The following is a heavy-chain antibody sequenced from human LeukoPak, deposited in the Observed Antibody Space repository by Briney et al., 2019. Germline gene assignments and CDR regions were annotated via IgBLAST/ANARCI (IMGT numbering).Heavy chain of an antibody. CDR1: GGTFSSYA. CDR2: IIPILGIA. CDR3: VVVVAAPGNYYYYYMDV. V-gene: IGHV1-69*04. D-gene: IGHD2-15*01. Sequence: GASVKASCKASGGTFSSYAISWVRQAPGQGLEWMGRIIPILGIANYAQKFQGRVTITADKSTSTAYMELSSLRSEDTAVYYCVVVVAAPGNYYYYYMDVWGKGTTVTVSS. J-gene: IGHJ6*03.